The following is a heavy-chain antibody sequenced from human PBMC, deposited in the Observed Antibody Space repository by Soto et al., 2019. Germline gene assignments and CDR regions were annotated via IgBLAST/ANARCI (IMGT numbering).Heavy chain of an antibody. Sequence: EVQLVESGGGLIQPGGSLRLSCAASGFSVSSKYMNWVRQAPGKGLEWVSVIYSGGSTFYADSVEGRFTMSRDNSKNTLYLQMNSLRAEDTAVYYCAREKPSVYGGNDAFDIWGQGTMVTVSS. CDR1: GFSVSSKY. V-gene: IGHV3-53*01. CDR3: AREKPSVYGGNDAFDI. D-gene: IGHD4-17*01. CDR2: IYSGGST. J-gene: IGHJ3*02.